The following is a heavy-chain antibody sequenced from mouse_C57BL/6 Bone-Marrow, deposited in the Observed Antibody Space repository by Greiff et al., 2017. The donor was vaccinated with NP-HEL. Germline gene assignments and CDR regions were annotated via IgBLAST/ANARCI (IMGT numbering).Heavy chain of an antibody. J-gene: IGHJ3*01. D-gene: IGHD4-1*01. CDR3: ARRPRNWASFAY. CDR2: ISSGGSYN. V-gene: IGHV5-6*02. CDR1: GFTFSSYG. Sequence: DVKLVESGGDLVKPGGSLKLSCAASGFTFSSYGMSWVRQTPDKRLEWVATISSGGSYNYYPDSVKGRFTISRDNAKNTLYLQTSSLKAEYTAMYYCARRPRNWASFAYWGQGTLVTVSA.